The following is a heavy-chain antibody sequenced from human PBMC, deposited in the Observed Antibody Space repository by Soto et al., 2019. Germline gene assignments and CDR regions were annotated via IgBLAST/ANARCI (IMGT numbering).Heavy chain of an antibody. Sequence: ASVKVSCKASGGTFSSYAISWVRQAPGQGLEWMGGIIPIFGTANYAQKFQGRVTITADESTSTAYMELSSLRSEDTAVYYCARDHGYCSSTSCHPYYYYYGMDVWGQGTTVTVSS. V-gene: IGHV1-69*13. CDR1: GGTFSSYA. J-gene: IGHJ6*02. CDR2: IIPIFGTA. D-gene: IGHD2-2*03. CDR3: ARDHGYCSSTSCHPYYYYYGMDV.